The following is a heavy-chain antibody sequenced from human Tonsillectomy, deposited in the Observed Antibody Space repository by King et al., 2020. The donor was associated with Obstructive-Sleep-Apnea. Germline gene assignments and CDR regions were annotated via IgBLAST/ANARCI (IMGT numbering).Heavy chain of an antibody. V-gene: IGHV4-4*07. CDR3: ARDHPSIGELSTH. J-gene: IGHJ4*02. Sequence: QLQESGPGLVKPSETLSLTCTVSGGSISSYYWSWIRQPAGKGLEWIGRIYPSGSTNYNPRLKSRVTMSVDTSKNQFSLKLSSVTAADTAVYYCARDHPSIGELSTHWGQGTLVTVSS. CDR2: IYPSGST. CDR1: GGSISSYY. D-gene: IGHD3-10*01.